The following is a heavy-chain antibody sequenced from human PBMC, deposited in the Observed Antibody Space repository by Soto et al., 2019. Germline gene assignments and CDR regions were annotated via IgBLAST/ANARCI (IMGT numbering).Heavy chain of an antibody. V-gene: IGHV3-23*01. Sequence: EVQLLESGGGLVQPRRSLRLSCSASGFNFTNHVINWVRQAPGKSLEWVSSISNSDDVGFYADSVRGRFIVSRDTSTNTIYLQMNYLRVEDTAVYYCAKTVGATQLEDYWGQGTLVTVSS. CDR2: ISNSDDVG. CDR3: AKTVGATQLEDY. D-gene: IGHD1-1*01. CDR1: GFNFTNHV. J-gene: IGHJ4*02.